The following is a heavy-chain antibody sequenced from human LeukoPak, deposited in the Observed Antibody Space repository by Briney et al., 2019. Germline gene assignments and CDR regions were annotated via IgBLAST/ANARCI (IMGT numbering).Heavy chain of an antibody. V-gene: IGHV3-66*01. D-gene: IGHD4-17*01. CDR1: GFTVSSNY. J-gene: IGHJ3*02. CDR2: IYSGGST. CDR3: AREGYGDLAFDI. Sequence: GGSLRLSCAAPGFTVSSNYMSWVRQAPGKGLEWVSVIYSGGSTYYADSVKGRFTISRDNSKNTLYLQMNSLRAEDTAVYYCAREGYGDLAFDIWGQGTMVTVSS.